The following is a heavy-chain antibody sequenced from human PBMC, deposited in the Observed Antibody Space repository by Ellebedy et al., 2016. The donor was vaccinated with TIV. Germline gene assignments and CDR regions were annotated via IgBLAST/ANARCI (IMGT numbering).Heavy chain of an antibody. D-gene: IGHD3-10*01. CDR1: GGSISSYY. Sequence: SETLSLTCSVSGGSISSYYWNWIRQPPGKGLEWIGSMFYSGNTNYKPSLKSRVTMSVDTSKNQFSLRLNSVTAADTAVYYCARVNWFGELGGYLDSWGQGTLVTVSS. CDR3: ARVNWFGELGGYLDS. CDR2: MFYSGNT. J-gene: IGHJ4*02. V-gene: IGHV4-59*01.